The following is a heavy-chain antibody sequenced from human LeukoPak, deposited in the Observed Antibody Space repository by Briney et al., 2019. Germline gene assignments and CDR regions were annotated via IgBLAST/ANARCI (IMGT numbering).Heavy chain of an antibody. CDR3: ATETSLYYFDY. V-gene: IGHV3-73*01. CDR2: IRNKANSYAT. CDR1: GFTFSDYG. Sequence: PGGSLRVSCAASGFTFSDYGMNWVRQASGKGLEWVGRIRNKANSYATAYAASVQGRFTISRDDSKNTAYLIMNSLKTEDTAVYYCATETSLYYFDYWGQGSLVTVSS. D-gene: IGHD2-2*01. J-gene: IGHJ4*02.